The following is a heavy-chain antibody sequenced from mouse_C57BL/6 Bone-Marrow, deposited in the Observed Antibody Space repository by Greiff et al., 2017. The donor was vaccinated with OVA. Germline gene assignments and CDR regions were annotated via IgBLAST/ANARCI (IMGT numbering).Heavy chain of an antibody. V-gene: IGHV5-9-1*02. CDR1: GFTFSSYA. CDR2: ISSGGDYI. CDR3: TRDGYRYYFDY. Sequence: VQLKESGEGLVKPGGSLKLSCAASGFTFSSYAMSWVRQTPEKRLEWVAYISSGGDYINYADTVKGRFTISRDTARNTLYLQMSSLKSEDTAMYYCTRDGYRYYFDYWGQGTTLTVSS. D-gene: IGHD2-3*01. J-gene: IGHJ2*01.